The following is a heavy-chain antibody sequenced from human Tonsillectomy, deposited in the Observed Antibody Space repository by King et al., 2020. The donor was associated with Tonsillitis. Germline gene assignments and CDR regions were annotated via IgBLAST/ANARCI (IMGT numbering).Heavy chain of an antibody. CDR1: GFTFSSYE. CDR2: ITSSGSTI. J-gene: IGHJ2*01. CDR3: ARVGEYGVAARRYFDL. Sequence: VQLVESGGGLLQPGGSLRLSCAASGFTFSSYEMNWVRQAPGKGLEWVSYITSSGSTIYYADSVKGRFTISRDNAKNSLDLHMNRLRVEDTAVYYCARVGEYGVAARRYFDLWGRGTLVTVSS. V-gene: IGHV3-48*03. D-gene: IGHD6-13*01.